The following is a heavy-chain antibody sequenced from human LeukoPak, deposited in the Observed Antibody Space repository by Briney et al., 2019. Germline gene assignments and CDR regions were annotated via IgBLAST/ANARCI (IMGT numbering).Heavy chain of an antibody. J-gene: IGHJ5*02. V-gene: IGHV3-21*04. CDR2: INSRSTHI. CDR3: AKEPIPMIP. Sequence: GGSLRLSCAASGFTFSIYSMNWVRQTPGKGLEWVSSINSRSTHIYYSDSVKGRFTISRDNADNSLYLQMNSLKVEDTGIYYCAKEPIPMIPWGQGTLVTVSS. D-gene: IGHD3-22*01. CDR1: GFTFSIYS.